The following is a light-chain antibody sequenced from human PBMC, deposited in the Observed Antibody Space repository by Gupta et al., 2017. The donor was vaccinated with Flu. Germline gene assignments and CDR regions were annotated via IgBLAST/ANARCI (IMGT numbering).Light chain of an antibody. Sequence: QTASITCSGDSLGDTYASWYQQRPGQSLVVVIYQDAKRPAGSPERFSGSNSGNTATLTICGTQAMDEADYYCQAWDTGTCGFGGGTKLTVL. CDR3: QAWDTGTCG. CDR1: SLGDTY. CDR2: QDA. J-gene: IGLJ2*01. V-gene: IGLV3-1*01.